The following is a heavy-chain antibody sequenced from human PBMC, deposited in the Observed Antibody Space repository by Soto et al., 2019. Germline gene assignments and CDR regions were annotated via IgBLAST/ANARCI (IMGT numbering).Heavy chain of an antibody. CDR3: ARLAAGIPAAGGWFDP. J-gene: IGHJ5*02. CDR1: AGSIRSSSYY. Sequence: ASETLSLTCTFSAGSIRSSSYYVGWIRQPPGKGLEWIGSIYYSGSTCYNPSLKSRVTISVDTSKNQFSLKLSSVTAADTAVYYCARLAAGIPAAGGWFDPWAQGTLVTVSS. D-gene: IGHD6-13*01. CDR2: IYYSGST. V-gene: IGHV4-39*01.